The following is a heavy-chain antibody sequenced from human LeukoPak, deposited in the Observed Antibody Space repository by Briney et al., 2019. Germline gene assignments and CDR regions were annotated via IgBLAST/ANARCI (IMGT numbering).Heavy chain of an antibody. CDR3: AKEAYSSSFGDYYYYYYMDV. CDR2: IWYGGSNK. J-gene: IGHJ6*03. V-gene: IGHV3-30*02. D-gene: IGHD6-6*01. CDR1: GFTFSSYG. Sequence: GGSLRLSCAASGFTFSSYGMHWVRQAPGKGLEWVAVIWYGGSNKYYADSVKGRFTISRDNSKNTLYLQMNSLRAEDTAVYYCAKEAYSSSFGDYYYYYYMDVWGKGTTVTVSS.